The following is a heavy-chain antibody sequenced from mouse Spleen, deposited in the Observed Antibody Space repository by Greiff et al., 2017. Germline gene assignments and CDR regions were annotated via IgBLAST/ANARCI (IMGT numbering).Heavy chain of an antibody. CDR1: GFTFSSYG. J-gene: IGHJ3*01. CDR3: ARPYYYGSSYDLAY. CDR2: ISSGGSYT. V-gene: IGHV5-6*03. D-gene: IGHD1-1*01. Sequence: DVKLVESGGGLVKPGGSLKLSCAASGFTFSSYGMSWVRQTPDKRLEWVATISSGGSYTYYPDSVKGRFTISRDNAKNTLYLQMSSLKSEDTAMYYCARPYYYGSSYDLAYWGQGTLVTVSA.